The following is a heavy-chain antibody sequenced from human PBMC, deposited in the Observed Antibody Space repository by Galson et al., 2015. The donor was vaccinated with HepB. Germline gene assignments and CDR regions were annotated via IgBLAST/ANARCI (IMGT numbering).Heavy chain of an antibody. CDR1: GIDFAGYL. CDR2: ITETSSNI. D-gene: IGHD3-10*02. CDR3: GQRDYVALGY. Sequence: SLRLSCAASGIDFAGYLMAWVRHAPGKGLEWVSTITETSSNIYYADSVKGRLTVSRHNSKKEMYLQMDNLRVEDSAIYYCGQRDYVALGYWGPGTWVTVSS. V-gene: IGHV3-23*01. J-gene: IGHJ4*02.